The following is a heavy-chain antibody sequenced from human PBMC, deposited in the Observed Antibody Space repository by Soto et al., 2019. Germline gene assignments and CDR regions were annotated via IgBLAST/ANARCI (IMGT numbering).Heavy chain of an antibody. Sequence: QVQLVQSGAEVKKPGSSVKVSCKASGGTFSSYAISWVRQAPGQGLEWMGGIIPNFGTANYAHKIKGRVTNTADEYTSTAEMERSSLRSEDTAVYYCASHVPAAGYDSGMDVWGQVTTVTVSS. V-gene: IGHV1-69*12. CDR1: GGTFSSYA. CDR2: IIPNFGTA. D-gene: IGHD2-2*01. J-gene: IGHJ6*02. CDR3: ASHVPAAGYDSGMDV.